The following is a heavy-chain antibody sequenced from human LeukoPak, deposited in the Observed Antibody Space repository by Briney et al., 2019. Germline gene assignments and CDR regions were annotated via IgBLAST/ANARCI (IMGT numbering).Heavy chain of an antibody. Sequence: GGSLRLSCAASGFTVSSNHMSWVRQAPGKGLESVSFIYSGGTTYYGDSVKVRFTISRDNSKNTLYLQMNSLRPEDTAVYYCAKVLGSLDYWGQGTLVTVSS. CDR1: GFTVSSNH. J-gene: IGHJ4*02. D-gene: IGHD3-10*01. CDR2: IYSGGTT. CDR3: AKVLGSLDY. V-gene: IGHV3-66*02.